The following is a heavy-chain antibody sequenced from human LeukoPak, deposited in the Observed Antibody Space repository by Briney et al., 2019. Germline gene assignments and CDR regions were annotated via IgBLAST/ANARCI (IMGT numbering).Heavy chain of an antibody. D-gene: IGHD5-12*01. J-gene: IGHJ4*02. CDR3: AKESDSGYHSEGPKN. Sequence: GGSLRLSCAASGFVLSDYGMHWARQAPGKGLEWVAFVRNDGSNEYYVGSVKGRFTISRDKSKNTLYLQMNSLRAEDTAVYSCAKESDSGYHSEGPKNWGLGTLVTVSS. CDR2: VRNDGSNE. V-gene: IGHV3-30*02. CDR1: GFVLSDYG.